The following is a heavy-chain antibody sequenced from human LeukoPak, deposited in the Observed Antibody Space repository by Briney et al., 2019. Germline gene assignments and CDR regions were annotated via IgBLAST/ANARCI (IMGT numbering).Heavy chain of an antibody. J-gene: IGHJ5*02. CDR1: GYTFTSYY. CDR3: ARDYYDSSGGTPNWFDP. Sequence: ASVKVSCKASGYTFTSYYMHWVRQAPGQGLEWMGGIIPIFGTANYAQKFQGRVTITADKSTSTAYMELSSLRSEDTAVYYCARDYYDSSGGTPNWFDPWGQGTLVTVSS. D-gene: IGHD3-22*01. CDR2: IIPIFGTA. V-gene: IGHV1-69*06.